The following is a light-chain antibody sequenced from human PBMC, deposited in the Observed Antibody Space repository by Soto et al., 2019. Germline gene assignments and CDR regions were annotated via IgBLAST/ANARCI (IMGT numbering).Light chain of an antibody. CDR2: GAS. Sequence: EIVMTQSRATLSVSPGERATLSCRASQSVSSNVAWYQQKPGQAPRLLIYGASARATGIPVRFSGSGSGTEFTLTISSLQSEYFAVYYCQQYNNWPRTFGQGTKVDIK. V-gene: IGKV3-15*01. CDR3: QQYNNWPRT. J-gene: IGKJ1*01. CDR1: QSVSSN.